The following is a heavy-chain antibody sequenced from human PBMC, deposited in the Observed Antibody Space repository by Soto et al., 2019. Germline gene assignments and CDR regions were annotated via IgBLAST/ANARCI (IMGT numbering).Heavy chain of an antibody. V-gene: IGHV3-48*02. J-gene: IGHJ4*02. D-gene: IGHD3-22*01. Sequence: GGSLRLSCAASGFTFSSYSMNWVRQAPGKGLEWVSYISSSSSTIYYADSVKGRFTISRDNAKNSLYLQMNSLRDEDTAVYYCARDPKPTYYYDSSGYYGPSFDYWGQGTLVTVSS. CDR1: GFTFSSYS. CDR3: ARDPKPTYYYDSSGYYGPSFDY. CDR2: ISSSSSTI.